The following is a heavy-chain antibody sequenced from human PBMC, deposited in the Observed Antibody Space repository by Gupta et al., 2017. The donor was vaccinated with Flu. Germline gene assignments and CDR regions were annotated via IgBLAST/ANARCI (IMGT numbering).Heavy chain of an antibody. CDR2: IWYDGSNK. V-gene: IGHV3-33*01. CDR1: GFTFSSYG. CDR3: ARDPTPLLPDSGGNSFDY. J-gene: IGHJ4*02. Sequence: QVQLVESGGGVVQPGRSLRLSCAASGFTFSSYGLRWVRQAPGKGLEWVAVIWYDGSNKYYADSVKGRFTISRDNSKNTLYLQMNSLRAEDTAVYYCARDPTPLLPDSGGNSFDYWGQGTLVTVAS. D-gene: IGHD2-21*02.